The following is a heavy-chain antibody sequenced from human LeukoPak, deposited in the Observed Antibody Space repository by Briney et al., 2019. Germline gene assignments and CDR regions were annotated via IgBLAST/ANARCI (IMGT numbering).Heavy chain of an antibody. J-gene: IGHJ4*02. D-gene: IGHD4-17*01. CDR3: AREGTGYGDHYSDL. CDR1: GFTVSSNY. Sequence: GGSLRLSCAASGFTVSSNYMSWVRQAPGKGLEWVSVIYSAGNIYYADSVKGRFTISRDKSKNTVFLQMSSLRAEDTAVYYCAREGTGYGDHYSDLWGQGTPVSVSS. CDR2: IYSAGNI. V-gene: IGHV3-53*01.